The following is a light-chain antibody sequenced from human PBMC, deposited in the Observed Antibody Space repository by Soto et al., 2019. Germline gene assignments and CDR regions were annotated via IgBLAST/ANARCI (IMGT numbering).Light chain of an antibody. CDR2: DAS. V-gene: IGKV1-5*01. J-gene: IGKJ1*01. CDR3: QHFGM. CDR1: QSISSW. Sequence: GDRVTITCRASQSISSWLAWYQQKPGKAPKLLIYDASSLESGVPSRFSGSGSGTEFTLTISSLQPDDLATYYCQHFGMFGQGTKVDIK.